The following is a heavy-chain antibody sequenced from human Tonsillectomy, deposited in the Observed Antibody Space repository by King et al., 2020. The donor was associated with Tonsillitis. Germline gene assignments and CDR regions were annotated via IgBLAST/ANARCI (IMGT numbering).Heavy chain of an antibody. Sequence: AQLVQSGAEVKKPGESLKISCKGSGYSFTNYWIGWVRQMPGKGLEWMGIIYPGDSDTRYSPSFQGQVTISADKSISTAYLQWSSLKASDTAMYYCALFYFDRSVTQDGDYWGQGTLVTVSS. CDR1: GYSFTNYW. CDR3: ALFYFDRSVTQDGDY. V-gene: IGHV5-51*01. CDR2: IYPGDSDT. J-gene: IGHJ4*02. D-gene: IGHD3-22*01.